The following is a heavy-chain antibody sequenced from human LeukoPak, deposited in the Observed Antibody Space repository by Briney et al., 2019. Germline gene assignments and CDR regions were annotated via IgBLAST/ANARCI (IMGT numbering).Heavy chain of an antibody. V-gene: IGHV3-23*01. J-gene: IGHJ4*02. Sequence: GGSLRLSCAASGFTFSNYAMSWVRQAPGKGLEWVSGISGSGGSTYYADSVKGRFTISRDNSKNTLYLQMNSLRAEDTAVYYCAKDSRGYQDFFDYWGQGTLVTVSS. D-gene: IGHD3-22*01. CDR2: ISGSGGST. CDR1: GFTFSNYA. CDR3: AKDSRGYQDFFDY.